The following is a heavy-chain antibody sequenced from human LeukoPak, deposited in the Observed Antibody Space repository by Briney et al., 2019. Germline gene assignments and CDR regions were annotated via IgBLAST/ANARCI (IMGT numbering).Heavy chain of an antibody. V-gene: IGHV3-53*01. CDR2: IYSGGST. CDR3: ASGSGSYRTPYYYMDV. Sequence: GGSLRLSCAASGVTVSSNYMSWVRQAPGKGLEWVSVIYSGGSTYYADSVKGRFTISRDNSKNTLYLQMNSLRAEDTAVYYCASGSGSYRTPYYYMDVWGTGTTVTVSS. CDR1: GVTVSSNY. J-gene: IGHJ6*03. D-gene: IGHD3-10*01.